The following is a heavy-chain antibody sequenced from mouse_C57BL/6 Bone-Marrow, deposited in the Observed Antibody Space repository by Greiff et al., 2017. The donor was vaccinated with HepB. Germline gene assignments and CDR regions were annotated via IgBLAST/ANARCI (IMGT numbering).Heavy chain of an antibody. J-gene: IGHJ4*01. CDR2: IYPGGGYT. D-gene: IGHD2-4*01. Sequence: QVQLKESGAELVRPGTSVKMSCKASGYTFTNYWIGWAKQRPGHGLEWIGDIYPGGGYTNYNEKFKGKATLTADKSSSTAYMQFSSLTSEDSAIYYCARRSDYDYAMDYWGQGTSVTVSS. V-gene: IGHV1-63*01. CDR1: GYTFTNYW. CDR3: ARRSDYDYAMDY.